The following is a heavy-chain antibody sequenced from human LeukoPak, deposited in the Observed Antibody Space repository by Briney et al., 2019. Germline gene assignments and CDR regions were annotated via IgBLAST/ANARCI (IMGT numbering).Heavy chain of an antibody. CDR3: AKDRRYSSSYDY. CDR2: ISGSGGST. V-gene: IGHV3-23*01. D-gene: IGHD6-13*01. CDR1: GFTFSSYS. Sequence: GGSLRLSCAASGFTFSSYSMNWVRQAPGKGLEWVSAISGSGGSTYYADSVKGRFTISRDNSKNTLYLQMNSLRAEDTAVYYCAKDRRYSSSYDYWGQGTLVTVSS. J-gene: IGHJ4*02.